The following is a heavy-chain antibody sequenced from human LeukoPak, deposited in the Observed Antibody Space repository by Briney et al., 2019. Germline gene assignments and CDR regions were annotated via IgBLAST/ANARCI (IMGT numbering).Heavy chain of an antibody. D-gene: IGHD1-20*01. Sequence: GASVKVSCKASNYTFASYGLSWVRQAPGQGLQWVGWISPYDGNTNYAQRFQARVTMSIDKSTRTVYMELRRLRLDDTAVYYCVRVWPPNAVDRGMTYSDFTALDVRGQGTTVIVSS. CDR3: VRVWPPNAVDRGMTYSDFTALDV. CDR2: ISPYDGNT. V-gene: IGHV1-18*01. J-gene: IGHJ3*01. CDR1: NYTFASYG.